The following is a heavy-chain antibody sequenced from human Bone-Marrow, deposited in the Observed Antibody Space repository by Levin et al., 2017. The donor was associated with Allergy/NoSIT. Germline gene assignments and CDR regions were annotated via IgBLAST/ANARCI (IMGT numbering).Heavy chain of an antibody. D-gene: IGHD3-9*01. V-gene: IGHV1-2*02. J-gene: IGHJ4*02. CDR2: INPNSGGT. Sequence: ASVKVSCKASGYTFTGYYMHWVRQAPGQGLEWMGWINPNSGGTNYAQKFQGRVTMTRDTSISTSYIELSRLRSDDTAVYYCARDRVRYFDWLSWEFDYWGQGTLVTVSS. CDR3: ARDRVRYFDWLSWEFDY. CDR1: GYTFTGYY.